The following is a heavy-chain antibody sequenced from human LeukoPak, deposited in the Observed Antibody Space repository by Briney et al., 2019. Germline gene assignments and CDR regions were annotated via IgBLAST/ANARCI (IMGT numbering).Heavy chain of an antibody. V-gene: IGHV4-39*07. CDR2: IYYSGST. D-gene: IGHD6-19*01. J-gene: IGHJ4*02. Sequence: PSETLSLTCTVSGGSISSYYWGWIRQPPGKGLEWIGSIYYSGSTYYNPSLKSRVTISVDTSKNQFSLKLSFVTAADTAVYYCARGGGSGWPDFDYWGQGTLVTVSS. CDR1: GGSISSYY. CDR3: ARGGGSGWPDFDY.